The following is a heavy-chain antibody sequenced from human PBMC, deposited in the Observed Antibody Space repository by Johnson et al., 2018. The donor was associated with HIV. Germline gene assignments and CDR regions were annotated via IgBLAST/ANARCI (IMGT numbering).Heavy chain of an antibody. CDR3: AKVRRGSSWYIAFDI. D-gene: IGHD6-13*01. CDR2: ISYDGSNK. J-gene: IGHJ3*02. CDR1: GFTFSSYA. Sequence: QVQLVESGGGVVQPGRSLRLSCAASGFTFSSYAMHWVRQAPGKGLEWVAVISYDGSNKYYADSVKGRLTISRDNSKNTLYLQMNSLRAEDTAVYYCAKVRRGSSWYIAFDIWGQGTMVTVSS. V-gene: IGHV3-30*04.